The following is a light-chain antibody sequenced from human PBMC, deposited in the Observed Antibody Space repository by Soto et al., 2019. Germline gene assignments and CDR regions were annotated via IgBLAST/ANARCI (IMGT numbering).Light chain of an antibody. J-gene: IGKJ5*01. CDR3: QQGGSFPIT. Sequence: DIQMTQSPSSVSASVGDRVTITCRASQDIGSWLAWYQQKPVKAPDLLIYGASSLQSGVPSRFYGSVSGTDFTLTISSLQPEDFATYYCQQGGSFPITFGQGTRLEIK. CDR1: QDIGSW. V-gene: IGKV1-12*01. CDR2: GAS.